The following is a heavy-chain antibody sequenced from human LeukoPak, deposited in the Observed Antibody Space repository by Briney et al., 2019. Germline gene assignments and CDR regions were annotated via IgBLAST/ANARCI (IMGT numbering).Heavy chain of an antibody. CDR2: INHSGST. V-gene: IGHV4-34*01. CDR1: GGSFSGYY. CDR3: ARLGITGTLFDY. D-gene: IGHD1-7*01. Sequence: PSETLSLTCAVYGGSFSGYYWSWIRQPPGKGLEWIGEINHSGSTNYNPSLKSRVTISVDTSKNQFSLKLSSVTAADTAVYYCARLGITGTLFDYWGQGTLVTVSS. J-gene: IGHJ4*02.